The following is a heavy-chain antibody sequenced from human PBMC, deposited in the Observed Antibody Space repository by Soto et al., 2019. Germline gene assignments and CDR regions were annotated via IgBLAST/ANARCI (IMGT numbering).Heavy chain of an antibody. Sequence: PGGSLRLSCAASGFTFSSYGMHWVRQAPGKGLEWVAVIWYDGSNKYYADSVKGRFTISRDNSKNTLYLQMNSLRAEDTAVYYCARDSKVGLRYFDWLLSIGWPYYFDYWGQGT. D-gene: IGHD3-9*01. CDR3: ARDSKVGLRYFDWLLSIGWPYYFDY. V-gene: IGHV3-33*01. CDR1: GFTFSSYG. CDR2: IWYDGSNK. J-gene: IGHJ4*02.